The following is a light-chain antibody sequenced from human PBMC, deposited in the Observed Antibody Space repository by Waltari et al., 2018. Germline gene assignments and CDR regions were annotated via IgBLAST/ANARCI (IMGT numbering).Light chain of an antibody. J-gene: IGKJ5*01. CDR3: EQAHTFPRT. CDR2: DTS. V-gene: IGKV1-12*01. CDR1: QDIRNS. Sequence: DIQMTQFPSSVSAPVGARVAITCRASQDIRNSLARCQQRPGNAPKLLFSDTSAWQYGVPSSFRGSGSGKDFALTITRLRTGDSEAYVSEQAHTFPRTFGPGTRL.